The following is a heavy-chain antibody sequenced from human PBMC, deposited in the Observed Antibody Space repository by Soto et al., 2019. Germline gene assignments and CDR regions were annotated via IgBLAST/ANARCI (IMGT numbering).Heavy chain of an antibody. V-gene: IGHV4-34*01. CDR3: ARGLATMVRGVINRNYYMDV. CDR2: INHSGST. Sequence: SEILSLTCSVYGGSFSGYYWSWIRQPPGKGLEWIGEINHSGSTNYNPSLKSRVTISVDTSKNQFSLKLSSVTAADTAVYYCARGLATMVRGVINRNYYMDVWGKGTTVTVS. CDR1: GGSFSGYY. D-gene: IGHD3-10*01. J-gene: IGHJ6*03.